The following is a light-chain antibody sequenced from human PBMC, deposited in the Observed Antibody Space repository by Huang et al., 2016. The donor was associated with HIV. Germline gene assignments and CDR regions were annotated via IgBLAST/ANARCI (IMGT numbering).Light chain of an antibody. V-gene: IGKV3-20*01. CDR2: GAY. CDR3: QQYGSSPRT. CDR1: QTVRNSY. Sequence: EIVLTQSPGTLSLSPGERATLSCRASQTVRNSYLAWYQQKPGQVPRLHIYGAYNRAGGIPDRFSGSQSGTDFTLAISRLEPEDFAVYYCQQYGSSPRTFGQGTKLEIK. J-gene: IGKJ2*01.